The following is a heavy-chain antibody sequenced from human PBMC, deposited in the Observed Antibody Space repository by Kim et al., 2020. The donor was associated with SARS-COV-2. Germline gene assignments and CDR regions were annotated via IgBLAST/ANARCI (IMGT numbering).Heavy chain of an antibody. D-gene: IGHD1-20*01. J-gene: IGHJ6*02. Sequence: YSQKFQGRVTITRDTSASTVYMELSSLRSEDTALYYCASDWYNWNYYDMDVWGQGTTVTVSS. CDR3: ASDWYNWNYYDMDV. V-gene: IGHV1-3*01.